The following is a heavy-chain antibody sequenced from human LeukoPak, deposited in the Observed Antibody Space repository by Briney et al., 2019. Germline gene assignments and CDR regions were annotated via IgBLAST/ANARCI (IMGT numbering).Heavy chain of an antibody. CDR2: INPNTSGT. V-gene: IGHV1-2*02. CDR1: GYTFTGYY. J-gene: IGHJ4*02. Sequence: ASVKVSCKASGYTFTGYYIHWVRQAPGQGLEWMGWINPNTSGTNYARKFQGRVTMTRDTSINTAYMELNRLRSDDTAVYYCARDWGNWGYGWYFDHWGQGTPVTVSS. CDR3: ARDWGNWGYGWYFDH. D-gene: IGHD7-27*01.